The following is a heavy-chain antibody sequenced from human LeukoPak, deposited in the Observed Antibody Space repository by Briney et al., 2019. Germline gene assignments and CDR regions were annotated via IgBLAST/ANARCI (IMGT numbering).Heavy chain of an antibody. V-gene: IGHV4-34*01. D-gene: IGHD1-26*01. J-gene: IGHJ3*02. CDR1: GGSFSGYY. CDR3: ARHVGATTWVDAFDI. CDR2: INHSGST. Sequence: SETLSLTCAVYGGSFSGYYWSWIRQPPGKGLEWIGEINHSGSTNYNPSLKSRVTISVDTSKNQFSLKLSSVTAADTAVYYCARHVGATTWVDAFDIWGQGTMVTVSS.